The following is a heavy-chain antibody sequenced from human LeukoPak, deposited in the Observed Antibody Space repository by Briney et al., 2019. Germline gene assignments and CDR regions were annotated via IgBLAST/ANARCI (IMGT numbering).Heavy chain of an antibody. Sequence: GGSLRLSCAASGFTFSNYAMSWVRQAPGKGPEWVSGISGSGDTSYSADSVQGRFTISRDNSKNTLYLQMNSLRAEDTAVYYCSSGSYPGVYYYYYMDVWGKGTTVTVSS. CDR2: ISGSGDTS. D-gene: IGHD1-26*01. CDR3: SSGSYPGVYYYYYMDV. J-gene: IGHJ6*03. V-gene: IGHV3-23*01. CDR1: GFTFSNYA.